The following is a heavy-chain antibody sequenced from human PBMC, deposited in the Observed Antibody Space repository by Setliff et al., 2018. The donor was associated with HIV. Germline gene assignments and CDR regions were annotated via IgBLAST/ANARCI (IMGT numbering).Heavy chain of an antibody. CDR2: INPNSGDT. Sequence: ASVKVSCKASGYTFTAYYMHWVRQAPGQGLEWMGWINPNSGDTNYAQNFQGRVTMTRDTSISTAYMELRRLRYDDTAVYYCARDRIPSKWLLESDYWGQGTLVTVSS. CDR3: ARDRIPSKWLLESDY. D-gene: IGHD3-22*01. V-gene: IGHV1-2*02. CDR1: GYTFTAYY. J-gene: IGHJ4*02.